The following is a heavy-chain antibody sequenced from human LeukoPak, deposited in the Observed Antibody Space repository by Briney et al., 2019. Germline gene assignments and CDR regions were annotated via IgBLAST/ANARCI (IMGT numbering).Heavy chain of an antibody. J-gene: IGHJ5*02. D-gene: IGHD6-13*01. CDR2: IHYSGSS. V-gene: IGHV4-59*01. CDR3: ARDSSSWNNWFDP. CDR1: GGSIRGYY. Sequence: SETLSLTCTVSGGSIRGYYWTWIRQPPGKGLEWLGYIHYSGSSNYNPSLKSRVTISVDTSKNQFFLRLNSVTAADTAVYYCARDSSSWNNWFDPWGQGTLVTVSS.